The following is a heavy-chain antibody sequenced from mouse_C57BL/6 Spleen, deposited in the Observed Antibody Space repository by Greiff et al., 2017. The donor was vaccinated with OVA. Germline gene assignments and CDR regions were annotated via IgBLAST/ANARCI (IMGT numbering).Heavy chain of an antibody. Sequence: QVQLKESGPGLVAPSQSLSITCTVSGFSLTSYGVHWVRQPPGKGLEWLVVIWSDGSTTYNSALKSRLSISKDNSKSQVFLKMNSLQTDDTAMYYCAREGEYNYDGVSFAYWGQGTLVTVSA. CDR2: IWSDGST. CDR3: AREGEYNYDGVSFAY. J-gene: IGHJ3*01. CDR1: GFSLTSYG. D-gene: IGHD2-12*01. V-gene: IGHV2-6*03.